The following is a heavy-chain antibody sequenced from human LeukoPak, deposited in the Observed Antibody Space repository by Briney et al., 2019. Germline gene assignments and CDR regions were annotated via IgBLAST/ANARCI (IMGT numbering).Heavy chain of an antibody. CDR2: ISTYNGDT. CDR3: AREWWGYDVLTGDNWFDP. J-gene: IGHJ5*02. CDR1: GYPFTTYG. D-gene: IGHD3-9*01. V-gene: IGHV1-18*01. Sequence: VASVKVSCKASGYPFTTYGITWVRQAPGQGLEWMGWISTYNGDTNYAQKFQGRVTMTTDTSTNTAYIELRNLTSDDTAAYYCAREWWGYDVLTGDNWFDPWGQGTLVTVSS.